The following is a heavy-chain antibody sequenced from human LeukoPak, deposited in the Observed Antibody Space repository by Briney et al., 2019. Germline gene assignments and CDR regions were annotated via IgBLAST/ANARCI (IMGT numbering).Heavy chain of an antibody. Sequence: GGSLRLSCAASGFSLDDYDMHWVRQAPGKGLEWVSLIHRDGRTAYYADSVKGRFAISRDNSRRSFYLQINSLRTEDTALYHCAKTRRSGTEYGDFDYWGQGTLVTVSS. J-gene: IGHJ4*02. D-gene: IGHD1-26*01. CDR3: AKTRRSGTEYGDFDY. CDR1: GFSLDDYD. CDR2: IHRDGRTA. V-gene: IGHV3-43*02.